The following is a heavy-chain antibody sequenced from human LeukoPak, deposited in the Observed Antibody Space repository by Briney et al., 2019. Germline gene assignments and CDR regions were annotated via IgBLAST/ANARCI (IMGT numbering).Heavy chain of an antibody. J-gene: IGHJ4*02. D-gene: IGHD4-17*01. CDR3: ARMGRDYCDQVDY. Sequence: SETLSLTCAVYGGSFSGSYWSWIRQPPGKGLEWIGEIKYSGSTNYNPSLKSRVTISVDTSKNQFSLKLSSVTAADTAVYYCARMGRDYCDQVDYWGQGTLVTVSS. V-gene: IGHV4-34*01. CDR2: IKYSGST. CDR1: GGSFSGSY.